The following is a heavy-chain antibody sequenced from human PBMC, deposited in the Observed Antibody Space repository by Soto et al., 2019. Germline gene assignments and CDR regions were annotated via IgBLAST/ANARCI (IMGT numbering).Heavy chain of an antibody. D-gene: IGHD5-12*01. J-gene: IGHJ6*02. V-gene: IGHV4-31*03. CDR3: AASCVACGGFNYYGMDV. Sequence: QVQLQESGPGLVKPSQTLSLTCTVSGGSISSGGYYWSCIRQHPGKGLEWIGYIYYSGSTYYNPSLKSRVTISVDTSKNQFSLKLSSVTAADTAVYYCAASCVACGGFNYYGMDVWGQGTTVTVSS. CDR1: GGSISSGGYY. CDR2: IYYSGST.